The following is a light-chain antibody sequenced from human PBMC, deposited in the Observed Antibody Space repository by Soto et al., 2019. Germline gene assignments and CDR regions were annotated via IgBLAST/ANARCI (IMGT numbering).Light chain of an antibody. V-gene: IGLV1-44*01. CDR2: SNN. Sequence: SEVRRAGKASRSRGPPDTIYCSGSSSNIGSHNVRWYQQLPGTAPKLLIYSNNQRPSGVPDRVSGSKSGTSASLAISGLQSEDEADYYCAAWDDSLKVYVFGTGTQLTVL. CDR1: SSNIGSHN. CDR3: AAWDDSLKVYV. J-gene: IGLJ1*01.